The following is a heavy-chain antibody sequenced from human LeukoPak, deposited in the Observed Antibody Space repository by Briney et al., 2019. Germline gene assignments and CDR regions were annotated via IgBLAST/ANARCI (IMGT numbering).Heavy chain of an antibody. V-gene: IGHV4-61*01. J-gene: IGHJ6*02. CDR3: ARESLIWTGVDDILTGYYYYYYGMDV. D-gene: IGHD3-9*01. CDR1: GGSISSGSYY. Sequence: SQTLSLTCTVSGGSISSGSYYWSWIRQPPGKGLEWIGYIYYSGSTNYNPSLKSRVTISVDTSKNQFSLKLSSVTAADTAVYYCARESLIWTGVDDILTGYYYYYYGMDVWGQGTTVTVSS. CDR2: IYYSGST.